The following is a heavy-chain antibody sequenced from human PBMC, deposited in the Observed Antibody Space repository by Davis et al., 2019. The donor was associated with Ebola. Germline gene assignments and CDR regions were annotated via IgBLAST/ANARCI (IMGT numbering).Heavy chain of an antibody. J-gene: IGHJ4*02. D-gene: IGHD6-19*01. CDR2: IKQDGSEK. Sequence: GSLRLSCAASGFTFSMYWMTWVRQAPGKGLEWVASIKQDGSEKHYVDSVKGRFTISRDNTKNSLYLQMNSLRAEDTGVYYCAGGQWVLPEDYWGQGTLVTVSS. CDR3: AGGQWVLPEDY. CDR1: GFTFSMYW. V-gene: IGHV3-7*01.